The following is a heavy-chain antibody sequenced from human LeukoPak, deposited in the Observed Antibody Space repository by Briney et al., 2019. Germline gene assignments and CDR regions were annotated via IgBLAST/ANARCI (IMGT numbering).Heavy chain of an antibody. Sequence: PGGSLRLSCAASGFTSSSCTLSWVRQAPGKGLEWVSAISGSGGSTYHADSVKGRFTISRDNSKNTLYLQMNSLRAEDTAVYYCAKDVGSSWSYYFDYWGQGTLVTVSS. CDR2: ISGSGGST. CDR3: AKDVGSSWSYYFDY. J-gene: IGHJ4*02. CDR1: GFTSSSCT. D-gene: IGHD6-13*01. V-gene: IGHV3-23*01.